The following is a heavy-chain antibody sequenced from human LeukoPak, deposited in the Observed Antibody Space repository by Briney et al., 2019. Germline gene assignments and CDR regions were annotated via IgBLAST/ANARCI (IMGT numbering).Heavy chain of an antibody. J-gene: IGHJ4*02. Sequence: ASVKVSCKASGYTFTSYDINWVRQATGQGLEWMGWMNPNSGNTGYAQKFQGRVTITRNTSISTAYMELSSLRSEDTAVYYCARGGWDSSGYTPLHYFDYWGQGTLVTVSS. V-gene: IGHV1-8*03. CDR2: MNPNSGNT. D-gene: IGHD3-22*01. CDR3: ARGGWDSSGYTPLHYFDY. CDR1: GYTFTSYD.